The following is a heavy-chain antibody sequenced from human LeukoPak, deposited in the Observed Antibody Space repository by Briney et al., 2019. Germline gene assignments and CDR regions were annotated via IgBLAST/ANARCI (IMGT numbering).Heavy chain of an antibody. D-gene: IGHD5-18*01. Sequence: GGSLRLSCAASGFTFSSYVMSWVRQAPGKGLEWVSAISGSGGSTYYADSVKGRFTISRDNSKNTLYLQMNSLRAEDTAVYYCAKYSYGYIGPFDYWGQGTLVTVSS. J-gene: IGHJ4*02. CDR1: GFTFSSYV. CDR3: AKYSYGYIGPFDY. CDR2: ISGSGGST. V-gene: IGHV3-23*01.